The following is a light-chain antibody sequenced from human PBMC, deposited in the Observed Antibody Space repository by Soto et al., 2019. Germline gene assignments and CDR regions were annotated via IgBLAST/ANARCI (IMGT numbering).Light chain of an antibody. J-gene: IGKJ2*01. V-gene: IGKV4-1*01. CDR2: WAS. CDR3: QQYYSTPYT. CDR1: QSVLYNSKNKNY. Sequence: DIVMTQSPDSLAVSLGERATVNCKSSQSVLYNSKNKNYLAWYQQKPGQPPKLLIYWASTRESGVPDRFSGSRSGTDFTLTISSLQAEDVAVYYCQQYYSTPYTFGQGTKLEI.